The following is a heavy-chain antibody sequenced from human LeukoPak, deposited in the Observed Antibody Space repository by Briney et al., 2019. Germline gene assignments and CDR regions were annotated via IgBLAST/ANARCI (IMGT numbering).Heavy chain of an antibody. Sequence: SETLSLTCAVYGGSFSGYYWSWIRQPPGKGLEWIGEINHSGSTNYNSSLKSRVTISVDTSKNQFSLKLSSVTAADTAVYYCARGNSLDYWGQGTLVTVSS. D-gene: IGHD2-21*01. CDR3: ARGNSLDY. J-gene: IGHJ4*02. CDR2: INHSGST. V-gene: IGHV4-34*01. CDR1: GGSFSGYY.